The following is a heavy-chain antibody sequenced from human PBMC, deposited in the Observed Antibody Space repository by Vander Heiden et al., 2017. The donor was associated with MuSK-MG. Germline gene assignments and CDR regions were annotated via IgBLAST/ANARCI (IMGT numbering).Heavy chain of an antibody. CDR3: ASTCSSTSCYGCYYYYYYMDV. CDR1: GGTFSSYA. J-gene: IGHJ6*03. CDR2: IIPILGIA. V-gene: IGHV1-69*10. D-gene: IGHD2-2*01. Sequence: QVQLVQSGAEVKKPGSSVKVSCKASGGTFSSYAISWVRQAPGQGLEWMGGIIPILGIANYAQKFQGRVTITADKSTSTAYMELSSLRSEDTAVYYCASTCSSTSCYGCYYYYYYMDVWGKGTTVTVSS.